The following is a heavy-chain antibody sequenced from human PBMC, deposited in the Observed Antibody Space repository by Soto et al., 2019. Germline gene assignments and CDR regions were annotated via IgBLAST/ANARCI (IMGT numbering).Heavy chain of an antibody. V-gene: IGHV4-59*01. CDR3: ASYRGALYFES. CDR1: GGSIINYY. J-gene: IGHJ4*02. Sequence: PSETLSLTCTVSGGSIINYYWSWIRQPPDKGLEWLGYVFYGGTDYNPSLGGRVSMSVETSKSQFSLKLTSVTVADTAVYYCASYRGALYFESWGPGILVTVSS. D-gene: IGHD3-16*01. CDR2: VFYGGT.